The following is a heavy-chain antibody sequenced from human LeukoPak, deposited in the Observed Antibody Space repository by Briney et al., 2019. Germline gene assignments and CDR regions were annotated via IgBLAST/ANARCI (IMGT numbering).Heavy chain of an antibody. CDR2: IIPIFGTA. CDR1: GGTFSSYA. J-gene: IGHJ3*02. V-gene: IGHV1-69*05. Sequence: SVKVSCKASGGTFSSYAISWVRQAPGQGLEWMGRIIPIFGTANYAQRFQGRVTITTDESTSTAYMELSSLRSKDTAVYYCARDYFAGGWKVDALDIWGQGTMVTVSS. CDR3: ARDYFAGGWKVDALDI. D-gene: IGHD6-19*01.